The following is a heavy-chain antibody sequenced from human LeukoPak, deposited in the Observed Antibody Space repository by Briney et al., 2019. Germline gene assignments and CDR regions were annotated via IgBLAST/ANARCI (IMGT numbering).Heavy chain of an antibody. CDR2: ITGRSTYI. V-gene: IGHV3-21*01. Sequence: GGSLRLSCAASGFTFSTYNMNWVRQAPGKGLEWVSSITGRSTYIYYADSVKGRFTISRDNAKNSVYLQMNSLRVEDTAVYYCARDPPGDYGMDVWGRGTSVTVSS. J-gene: IGHJ6*02. D-gene: IGHD2-21*01. CDR3: ARDPPGDYGMDV. CDR1: GFTFSTYN.